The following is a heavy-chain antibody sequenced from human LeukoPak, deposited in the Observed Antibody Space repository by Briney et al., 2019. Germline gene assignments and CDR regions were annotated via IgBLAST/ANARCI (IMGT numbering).Heavy chain of an antibody. CDR2: ISGSGGST. V-gene: IGHV3-23*01. Sequence: GGSLRLSCAASGFTFSSYAMSWVRQAPGKGLEWVSAISGSGGSTYYADSVKGRFTISRDNSKNSLYLQVNSLRAEDTAVYYCARAGKLRFLERRNNYFDYWGQGTLVPVSS. D-gene: IGHD3-3*01. J-gene: IGHJ4*02. CDR3: ARAGKLRFLERRNNYFDY. CDR1: GFTFSSYA.